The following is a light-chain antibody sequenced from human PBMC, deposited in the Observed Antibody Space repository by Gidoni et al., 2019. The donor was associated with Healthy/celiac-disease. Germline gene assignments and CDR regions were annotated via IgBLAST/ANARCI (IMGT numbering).Light chain of an antibody. V-gene: IGKV1-9*01. J-gene: IGKJ3*01. Sequence: DIQLTQSPSFLSASVGERVTITCRASQGISSYLAWYQQKPGKAPKLLIYAASTLQGGVTSRFSGSGSGTEFTLTISSLQPEDFATYSCQQLSSSPLTFGPGTKVDIK. CDR3: QQLSSSPLT. CDR2: AAS. CDR1: QGISSY.